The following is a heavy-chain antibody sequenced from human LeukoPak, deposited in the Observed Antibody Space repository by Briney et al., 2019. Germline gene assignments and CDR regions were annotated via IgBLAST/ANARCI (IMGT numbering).Heavy chain of an antibody. J-gene: IGHJ6*02. D-gene: IGHD2-15*01. CDR2: IWYDGSNK. CDR3: AREAGYCSSGSCLYYYYGMDV. CDR1: GFSFSTFG. V-gene: IGHV3-33*01. Sequence: GGSLRLSCAASGFSFSTFGMHWVRQAPGKGLEWVAVIWYDGSNKDFADSVKGRFTISRDNSKNTLYLQMNGLRAEDTAVYFCAREAGYCSSGSCLYYYYGMDVWGQGTTVTVSS.